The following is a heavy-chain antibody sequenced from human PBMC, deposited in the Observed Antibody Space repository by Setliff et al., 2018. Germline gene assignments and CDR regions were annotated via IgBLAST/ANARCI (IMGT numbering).Heavy chain of an antibody. J-gene: IGHJ4*02. CDR1: GYTFTSYY. V-gene: IGHV1-46*01. D-gene: IGHD3-3*01. CDR2: INTSGGST. CDR3: GRDWSGYSVFDY. Sequence: ASVQVSCKASGYTFTSYYMHWVRQATGQGLEWMGIINTSGGSTSYAQKFQGRATMTRDTSTSTVYIAQCSLRSEDTAVYYCGRDWSGYSVFDYWGQGTLVTVSS.